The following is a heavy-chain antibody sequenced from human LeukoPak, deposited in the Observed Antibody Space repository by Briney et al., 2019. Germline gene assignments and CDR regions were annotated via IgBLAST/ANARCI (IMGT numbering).Heavy chain of an antibody. CDR1: GFTFDDYA. Sequence: GGSLRLSCAASGFTFDDYAMHWVRQAPGKGLEWVSGISWNSGSIGYADSVKGRFTISRDNAKNSLYLQMNSLRAEDMALYYCAKSWSGYYLSAFDIWGQGTMVTVSS. J-gene: IGHJ3*02. V-gene: IGHV3-9*03. CDR2: ISWNSGSI. CDR3: AKSWSGYYLSAFDI. D-gene: IGHD3-3*01.